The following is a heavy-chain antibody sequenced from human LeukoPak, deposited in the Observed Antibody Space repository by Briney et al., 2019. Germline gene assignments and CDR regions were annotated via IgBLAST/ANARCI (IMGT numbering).Heavy chain of an antibody. CDR2: INAANGNT. D-gene: IGHD4-17*01. CDR1: GYTFINYA. Sequence: GASVKVSCKASGYTFINYAIHWLRQAPGQRLEWMGWINAANGNTKYSQKFQGRVTITRDTSASTAYMELSSLRFEDTFVYYCARYSDDAWFDPWGQGTLVTVSS. CDR3: ARYSDDAWFDP. V-gene: IGHV1-3*01. J-gene: IGHJ5*02.